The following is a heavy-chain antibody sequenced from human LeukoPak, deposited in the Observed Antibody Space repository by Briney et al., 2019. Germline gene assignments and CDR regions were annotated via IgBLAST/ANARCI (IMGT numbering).Heavy chain of an antibody. Sequence: GGSLRLSCGASGLAFKNFAMSWVRQAPGKGLEWVWALSGSGNTTYYADVVRGRFTISRDNSKNILYLEMNSLLAEDTAVYFCASQMAATPHWGQGSLVTVSS. V-gene: IGHV3-23*01. CDR1: GLAFKNFA. CDR3: ASQMAATPH. D-gene: IGHD5-24*01. CDR2: LSGSGNTT. J-gene: IGHJ4*02.